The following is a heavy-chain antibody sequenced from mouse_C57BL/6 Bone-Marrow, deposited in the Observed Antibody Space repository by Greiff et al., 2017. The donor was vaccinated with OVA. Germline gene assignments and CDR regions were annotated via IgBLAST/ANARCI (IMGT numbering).Heavy chain of an antibody. J-gene: IGHJ2*01. CDR2: ISSGGSYT. D-gene: IGHD1-1*01. CDR3: ARLYGSSPYYLDY. Sequence: EVKLVESGGDLVKPGGSLKLSCAASGFTFSSYGMSWVRQTPDKRLEWVATISSGGSYTYYPDSVKGRFTISRDNAKNTLYLQMSSLKAEDTAMYYCARLYGSSPYYLDYWGQGTTLTVSS. CDR1: GFTFSSYG. V-gene: IGHV5-6*01.